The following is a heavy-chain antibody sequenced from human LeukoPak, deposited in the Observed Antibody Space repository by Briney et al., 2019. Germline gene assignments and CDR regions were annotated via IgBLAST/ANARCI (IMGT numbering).Heavy chain of an antibody. CDR3: ARLKGTTSVFDY. V-gene: IGHV3-7*03. Sequence: GGSLRLSCVASGFSFSSHWMTWVRQAPGKGLEWVGNINPDGGDKFYVDSVKGRFTMSRDNARNSLFLQMDSLRTEDTAVYYCARLKGTTSVFDYWGQGTLVTVSS. J-gene: IGHJ4*02. CDR2: INPDGGDK. CDR1: GFSFSSHW. D-gene: IGHD4-17*01.